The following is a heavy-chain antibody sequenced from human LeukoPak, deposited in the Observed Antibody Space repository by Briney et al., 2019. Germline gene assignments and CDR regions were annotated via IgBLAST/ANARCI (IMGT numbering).Heavy chain of an antibody. CDR1: GGSISSLY. V-gene: IGHV4-59*08. CDR2: IYYTVST. J-gene: IGHJ4*02. D-gene: IGHD6-6*01. CDR3: ARHRAYSSSSPFDY. Sequence: SETLSLTCSVSGGSISSLYCSWIRQPPGKGLEWIGYIYYTVSTNYNPSLKSRVTMFVDMSKNQFSLRLSSVTAADTAVYYCARHRAYSSSSPFDYWGQGTLVTVSS.